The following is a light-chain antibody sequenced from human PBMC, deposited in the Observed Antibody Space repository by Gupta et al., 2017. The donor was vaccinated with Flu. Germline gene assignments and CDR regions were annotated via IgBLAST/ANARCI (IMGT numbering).Light chain of an antibody. CDR1: QSISRY. V-gene: IGKV1-39*01. Sequence: DIQMTQSPSSLSASVGDRVTILCRASQSISRYLNWYQQKPGKPPQLLIFAAAGLQGGFPSRFSGSGSGTEFILTISSLQIEDLATYYCQQSYSNPITFGQGTRLEI. J-gene: IGKJ5*01. CDR2: AAA. CDR3: QQSYSNPIT.